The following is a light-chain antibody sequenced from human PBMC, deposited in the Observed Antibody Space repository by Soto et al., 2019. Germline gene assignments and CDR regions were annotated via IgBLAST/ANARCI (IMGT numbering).Light chain of an antibody. Sequence: LTQPPSVSGSPGQSVAISCTGASSDVGSYNRVSWYQQPPGAAPKLMIYEVSNRPSGVPDRFSGSKSGNTASLTISGLQAEDEADYYCNSYTGSSTYVFGTGTKVTV. CDR3: NSYTGSSTYV. CDR1: SSDVGSYNR. CDR2: EVS. J-gene: IGLJ1*01. V-gene: IGLV2-18*02.